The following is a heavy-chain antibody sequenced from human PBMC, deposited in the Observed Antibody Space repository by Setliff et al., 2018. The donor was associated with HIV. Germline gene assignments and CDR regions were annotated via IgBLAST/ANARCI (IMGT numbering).Heavy chain of an antibody. J-gene: IGHJ6*03. CDR2: IIPKSGET. CDR3: ARGTDGDYYYYMDV. Sequence: ASVKVSCKSSGYTFTAHHIHWVRQAPGQGPEWMGWIIPKSGETSYAEKFRGRVTITADGSTRTVYMVLSSLRSEDTAVYYCARGTDGDYYYYMDVWGKGTTVTVSS. CDR1: GYTFTAHH. D-gene: IGHD3-10*01. V-gene: IGHV1-2*02.